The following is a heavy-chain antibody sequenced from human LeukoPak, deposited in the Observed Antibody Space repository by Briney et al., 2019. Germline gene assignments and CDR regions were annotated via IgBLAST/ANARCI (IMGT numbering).Heavy chain of an antibody. CDR3: ARDAQWLTRRGFDP. CDR1: GFTFSSYA. J-gene: IGHJ5*02. CDR2: ISYDGSNK. D-gene: IGHD6-19*01. Sequence: GGSLRLSCAASGFTFSSYAMHWVRQAPGKGLEWVAVISYDGSNKYYADSVKGRFTISRDNSKNTLYLQMNSLRAEDTAVYYCARDAQWLTRRGFDPWGQGTLVTVSS. V-gene: IGHV3-30*04.